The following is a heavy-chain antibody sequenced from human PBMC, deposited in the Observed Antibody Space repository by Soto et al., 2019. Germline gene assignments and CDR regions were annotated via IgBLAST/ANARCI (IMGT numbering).Heavy chain of an antibody. D-gene: IGHD2-2*01. CDR2: IAQDGSQT. J-gene: IGHJ4*02. CDR1: GFAFTTYW. CDR3: ATMRRGSPDDY. V-gene: IGHV3-7*01. Sequence: EAQLVESGGGLVQPGGSLRLSCAASGFAFTTYWMGWVRQAPGRGLECLANIAQDGSQTYYVDSVKGRFTISRDNAKNSLYLQMTSLRAEDTAVYYRATMRRGSPDDYWGLGTLVTVPS.